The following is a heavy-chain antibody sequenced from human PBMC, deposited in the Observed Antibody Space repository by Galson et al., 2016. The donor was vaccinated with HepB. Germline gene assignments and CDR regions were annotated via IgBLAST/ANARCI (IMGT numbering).Heavy chain of an antibody. Sequence: SLRLSCAASGFTFDDYTMHWVRQAPGKGLEWVSSISGDTTTTYYADSVKGRFTISRDNSKNTFYLQMNSLRAEDTASYYCAKGGGSTWYISPHFVDPWGLGTLVTVSS. CDR2: ISGDTTTT. CDR3: AKGGGSTWYISPHFVDP. CDR1: GFTFDDYT. V-gene: IGHV3-23*01. J-gene: IGHJ5*02. D-gene: IGHD6-13*01.